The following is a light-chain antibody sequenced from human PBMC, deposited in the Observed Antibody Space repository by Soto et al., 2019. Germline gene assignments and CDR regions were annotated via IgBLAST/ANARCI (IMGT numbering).Light chain of an antibody. V-gene: IGLV2-14*01. CDR1: SSDVGGYNY. CDR3: SSYTSSSTLDVV. J-gene: IGLJ2*01. CDR2: DVS. Sequence: QSALTQPASVSGSPGQSITISCTGTSSDVGGYNYVSWYQQHPGKAPKLMIYDVSNRPSGVSNRFSGSKSGNTASLTISGLRAGEEADYYCSSYTSSSTLDVVFGGGTKLTVL.